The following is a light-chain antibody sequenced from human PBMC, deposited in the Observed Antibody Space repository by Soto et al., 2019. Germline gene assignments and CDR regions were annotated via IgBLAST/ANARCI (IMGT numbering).Light chain of an antibody. J-gene: IGLJ1*01. Sequence: QSVLAHPASVSGSPGQSITIACTGTSSDVGGYKYVSWYQQHPGKAPKLMIYEVSNRPSGVSNRFSGSKSGNTASLTISGLQAEDEADYYCSSYTSSSTLDVFGTGTKVTVL. CDR3: SSYTSSSTLDV. CDR2: EVS. V-gene: IGLV2-14*01. CDR1: SSDVGGYKY.